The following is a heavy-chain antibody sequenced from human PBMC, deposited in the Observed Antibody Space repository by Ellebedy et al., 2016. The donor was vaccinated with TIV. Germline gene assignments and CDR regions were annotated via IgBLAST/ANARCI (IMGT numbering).Heavy chain of an antibody. CDR2: IYKDGSDK. V-gene: IGHV3-7*01. J-gene: IGHJ5*02. CDR3: ARRGSYGDYAVQVNNWFDR. CDR1: GFSFRNYW. D-gene: IGHD4-17*01. Sequence: GESLKISCAASGFSFRNYWMGWVRQAPGKGLEWVANIYKDGSDKYYVDSVKGRFTISRDKAKNSLYLQLNSLRVEDTAVYYCARRGSYGDYAVQVNNWFDRWGQGTLVTV.